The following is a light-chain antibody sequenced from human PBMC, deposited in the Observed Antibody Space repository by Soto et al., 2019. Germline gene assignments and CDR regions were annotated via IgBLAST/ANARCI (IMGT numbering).Light chain of an antibody. CDR1: QSVSSSY. Sequence: EIVLTQSPGTLSLSPGERATLSCRASQSVSSSYLAWYQQQPGQAPRLLIYGASSRATGIPDRFSGSGSGTDFTLTISRLEPEDFAAYYCQQYGSSPMYTFGQGTKLEIK. CDR2: GAS. CDR3: QQYGSSPMYT. V-gene: IGKV3-20*01. J-gene: IGKJ2*01.